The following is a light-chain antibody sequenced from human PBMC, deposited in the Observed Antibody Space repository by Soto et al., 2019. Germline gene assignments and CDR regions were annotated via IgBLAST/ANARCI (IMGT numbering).Light chain of an antibody. V-gene: IGKV1-5*01. CDR2: AAS. J-gene: IGKJ5*01. CDR1: QSVSGW. Sequence: DIQMTQSPSTLSASVGDTVTVTCRASQSVSGWLAWYQQKPGKAPKLLIYAASSLQSGVPSRFSGSGSGTDFTFTISRLQPEDIATYYCQQYENLPTFGQGTRLEIK. CDR3: QQYENLPT.